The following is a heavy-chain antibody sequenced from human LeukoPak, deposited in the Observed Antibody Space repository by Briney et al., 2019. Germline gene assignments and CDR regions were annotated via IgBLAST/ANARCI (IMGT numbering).Heavy chain of an antibody. Sequence: SETLSLTCTVSGGSTSSYYWSWIRQPPGKGLEWIGYIYYSGSTNYNPSLKSRVTISVDTSKNYFSLKLSSVTAADTAVYYCARYSYGGEDWFDPWGQGTLVTVSS. CDR3: ARYSYGGEDWFDP. CDR1: GGSTSSYY. D-gene: IGHD5-18*01. J-gene: IGHJ5*02. CDR2: IYYSGST. V-gene: IGHV4-59*08.